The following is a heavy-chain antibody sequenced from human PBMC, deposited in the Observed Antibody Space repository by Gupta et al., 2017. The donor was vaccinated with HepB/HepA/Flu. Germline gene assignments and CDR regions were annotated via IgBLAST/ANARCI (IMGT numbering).Heavy chain of an antibody. J-gene: IGHJ4*01. CDR2: ISTDSSTI. D-gene: IGHD5-12*01. Sequence: EVQLVESGGGSVQPGGSLRLSWAASGVTMSSFSMDWVRQAPGKGLKWISFISTDSSTIYYRDSVRGRFTISRDNARGSLFLQMNSLRDEDTAVYYCARGWLSNSFDYLGHGTTVTVSS. CDR3: ARGWLSNSFDY. CDR1: GVTMSSFS. V-gene: IGHV3-48*02.